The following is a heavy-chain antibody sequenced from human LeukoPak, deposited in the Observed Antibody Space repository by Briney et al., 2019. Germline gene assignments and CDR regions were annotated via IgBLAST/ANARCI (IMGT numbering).Heavy chain of an antibody. J-gene: IGHJ4*02. CDR1: GFTFSSYE. V-gene: IGHV3-48*03. CDR2: ISSSGSTI. Sequence: GGSLRLSCAASGFTFSSYETNWVRQAPGKGLEWVSYISSSGSTIYYADSVKGRFTISRDNAKNSLYLQMNSLRAEDTAVYYCARRGASSGGLDYWGQGTLVTVSS. CDR3: ARRGASSGGLDY. D-gene: IGHD6-19*01.